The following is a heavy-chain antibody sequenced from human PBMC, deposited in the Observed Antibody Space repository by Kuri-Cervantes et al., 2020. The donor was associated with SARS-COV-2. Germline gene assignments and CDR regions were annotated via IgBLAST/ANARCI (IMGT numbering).Heavy chain of an antibody. CDR2: IIPIFGTA. CDR1: GGTFSSYS. Sequence: SVKVSCKASGGTFSSYSISWVRQAPGQGLEWMGGIIPIFGTANYAQKFQGRVTITTDESTSTAYMELSSLRSEDTAVYYCSFSGNLNHYYMDAWGKGTTVTVSS. J-gene: IGHJ6*03. V-gene: IGHV1-69*05. CDR3: SFSGNLNHYYMDA. D-gene: IGHD3-10*01.